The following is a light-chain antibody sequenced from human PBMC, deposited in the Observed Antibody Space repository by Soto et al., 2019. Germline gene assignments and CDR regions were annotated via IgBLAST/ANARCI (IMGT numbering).Light chain of an antibody. CDR3: QQLNSYPPYT. J-gene: IGKJ2*01. Sequence: IQLTRSPSSLSASVGDRVTITCRASQGISSYLAWYQQKPGKAPKLLIYAASTLQSGVPSRFSGSGSGTDFTLTISSLQPEDFVTYYCQQLNSYPPYTFGQGTKLEIK. V-gene: IGKV1-9*01. CDR1: QGISSY. CDR2: AAS.